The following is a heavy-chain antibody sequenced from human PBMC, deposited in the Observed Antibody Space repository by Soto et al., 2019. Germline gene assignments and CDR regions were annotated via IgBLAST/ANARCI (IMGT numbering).Heavy chain of an antibody. D-gene: IGHD3-16*01. V-gene: IGHV4-30-4*01. CDR2: IYYSGST. CDR3: ARGPRRGPFDY. CDR1: GGSISSGDYY. Sequence: SETLSLTCTVSGGSISSGDYYWSWIRQPPGKGLEWIGYIYYSGSTYYNPSLKSRVTISVDTSKNQFSLKLSSVTAADTAVYYCARGPRRGPFDYWGQGTLVTVSS. J-gene: IGHJ4*02.